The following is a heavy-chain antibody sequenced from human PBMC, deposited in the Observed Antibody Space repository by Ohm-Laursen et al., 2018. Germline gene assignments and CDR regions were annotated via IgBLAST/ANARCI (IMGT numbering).Heavy chain of an antibody. CDR1: GGSFSGYY. Sequence: TLSLTCAVYGGSFSGYYWSWIRQPPGKGLEWIGEINHSGSPNYNPSLKSRVTISVDTSKNQFSLKLSSVNAADTAVYYCARDAYGMDVWGQGTTVTVSS. CDR3: ARDAYGMDV. J-gene: IGHJ6*02. V-gene: IGHV4-34*01. CDR2: INHSGSP.